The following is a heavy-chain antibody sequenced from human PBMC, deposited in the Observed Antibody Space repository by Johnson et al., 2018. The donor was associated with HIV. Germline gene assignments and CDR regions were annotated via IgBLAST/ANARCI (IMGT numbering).Heavy chain of an antibody. J-gene: IGHJ3*02. Sequence: QVQLVESGGGLIQPGGSLRLSCAASGFTVSSNYMSWVRQAPGKGLEWVAVISYDGSNKYYADSVKGRFTISRDNAKNSLYLQMNSLRAEDTAVYYCARVSGWIAVVDDAFDIWGQGTMVTVSS. CDR3: ARVSGWIAVVDDAFDI. V-gene: IGHV3-30-3*01. CDR2: ISYDGSNK. D-gene: IGHD6-19*01. CDR1: GFTVSSNY.